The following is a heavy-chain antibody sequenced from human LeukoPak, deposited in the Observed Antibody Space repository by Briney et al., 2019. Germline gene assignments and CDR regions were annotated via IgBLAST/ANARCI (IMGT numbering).Heavy chain of an antibody. CDR3: ARHFKCSGGSCYGDY. CDR1: GCSFTTYW. J-gene: IGHJ4*02. CDR2: IYPGDSDT. D-gene: IGHD2-15*01. V-gene: IGHV5-51*01. Sequence: GESLKISCKGSGCSFTTYWIGWVRQMPGKGLECMGIIYPGDSDTRYSPSFQGQVTISADKSISTAYLQWSSLKASDTAMYYCARHFKCSGGSCYGDYWGQGTLVTVSS.